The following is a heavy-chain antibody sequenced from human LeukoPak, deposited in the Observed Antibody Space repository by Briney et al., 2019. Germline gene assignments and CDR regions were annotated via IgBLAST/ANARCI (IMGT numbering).Heavy chain of an antibody. J-gene: IGHJ5*02. CDR2: ISSSSSYI. Sequence: GGSLRLSCAASGFTFSSYSMNWVRQAPGKGLEWVSSISSSSSYIYYADSVKGRFTISRDNSKNTLYLQMNSLRAEDTAVYYCAKGRSIAARPSWFDPWGQGTLVTVSS. D-gene: IGHD6-6*01. V-gene: IGHV3-21*04. CDR3: AKGRSIAARPSWFDP. CDR1: GFTFSSYS.